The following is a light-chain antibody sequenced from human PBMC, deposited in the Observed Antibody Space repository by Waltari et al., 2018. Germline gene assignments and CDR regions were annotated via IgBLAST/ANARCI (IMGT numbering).Light chain of an antibody. CDR3: GTWDSSLSGAV. CDR1: SSNIGNNY. V-gene: IGLV1-51*02. CDR2: ENT. J-gene: IGLJ7*01. Sequence: QSVLTQPPSVSAAPGQRVTISCSGGSSNIGNNYVSWYRQFPGTAPKLLIYENTERPSGIPGRFSGSKSGTSATLEITGLQAGDGAVYYCGTWDSSLSGAVFGGGTPLTVL.